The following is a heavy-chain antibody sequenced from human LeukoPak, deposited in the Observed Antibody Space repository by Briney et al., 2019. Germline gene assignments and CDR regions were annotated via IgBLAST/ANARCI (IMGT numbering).Heavy chain of an antibody. V-gene: IGHV3-15*01. D-gene: IGHD3-22*01. CDR1: GFTFNNAW. J-gene: IGHJ5*02. Sequence: KPGGSLRLSCAASGFTFNNAWMSWVRQAPGKGLEWVGRIKSKTDGGTIDYAAPVKGRFTISRDNSKNTLYLQMNSLRAEDTAVYYCAKGLLSVYYDSSGYPAWGQGTLVTVSS. CDR3: AKGLLSVYYDSSGYPA. CDR2: IKSKTDGGTI.